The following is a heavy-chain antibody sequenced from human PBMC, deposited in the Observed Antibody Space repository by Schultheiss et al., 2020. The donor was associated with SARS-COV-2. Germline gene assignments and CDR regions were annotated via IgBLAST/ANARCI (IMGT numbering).Heavy chain of an antibody. D-gene: IGHD3-16*01. Sequence: GGSLRLSCAASGFTVSSNYMSWVRQAPGKGLEWVSAISGSGGRTYYADSVKGRFTISRDNSKNTLYLQMNSLRADDTAVYYCARGRSRSDYWGQGTMVTVSS. CDR3: ARGRSRSDY. CDR1: GFTVSSNY. J-gene: IGHJ4*02. CDR2: ISGSGGRT. V-gene: IGHV3-23*01.